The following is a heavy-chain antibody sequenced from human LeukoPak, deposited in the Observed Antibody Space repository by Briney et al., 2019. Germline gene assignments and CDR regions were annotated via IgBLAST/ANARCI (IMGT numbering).Heavy chain of an antibody. Sequence: GASVKVSCKASGGTFSSYAISWVRQAPGQGLEWMGGIIPIFGTANYAQKFQGRVTITADESTSTVYMELSSLRSEDTAVYYCARGDYGDYVINYWGQGTLVTVSS. CDR2: IIPIFGTA. D-gene: IGHD4-17*01. CDR3: ARGDYGDYVINY. CDR1: GGTFSSYA. V-gene: IGHV1-69*13. J-gene: IGHJ4*02.